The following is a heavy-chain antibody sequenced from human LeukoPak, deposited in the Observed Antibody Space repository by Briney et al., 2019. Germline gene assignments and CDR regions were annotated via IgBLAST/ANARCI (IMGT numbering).Heavy chain of an antibody. J-gene: IGHJ3*02. CDR2: IYPGDSDT. Sequence: GDSLNISGEGSGYSFTTFWIAGVRQMPGKGLDGMDIIYPGDSDTRYSPSFQGQVTISADNSISTVYLQWSSLQAAETAMYYCARLWNYYSSRTHRAFDIWGQGTMVTVSS. CDR1: GYSFTTFW. CDR3: ARLWNYYSSRTHRAFDI. V-gene: IGHV5-51*01. D-gene: IGHD3-10*01.